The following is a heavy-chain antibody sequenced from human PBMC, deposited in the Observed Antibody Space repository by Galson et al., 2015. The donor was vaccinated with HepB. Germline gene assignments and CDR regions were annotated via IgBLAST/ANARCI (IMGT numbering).Heavy chain of an antibody. CDR2: INVYNGKT. V-gene: IGHV1-18*04. D-gene: IGHD3-3*01. J-gene: IGHJ4*02. CDR1: GYTFTNYG. Sequence: SVKVSCKASGYTFTNYGISWVRQAPGHGLEWMGWINVYNGKTDYAQKFQGRVTMTTDTSTSTAYMELRSLRSDDAAMYYCARVLWSTFYLGKDFDHWGQGTLVTVSS. CDR3: ARVLWSTFYLGKDFDH.